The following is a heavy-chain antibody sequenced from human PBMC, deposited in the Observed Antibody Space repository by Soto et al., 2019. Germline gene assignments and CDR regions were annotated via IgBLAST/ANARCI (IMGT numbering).Heavy chain of an antibody. V-gene: IGHV4-39*01. Sequence: PSETLSLTCTVSGGSISSSSYYWGWIRQPPGKGLEWIGSIYYSGSTYYNPSLKSRVTISVDTSKNQFSLKLSSVTAADTAVYYCATTLTGYPTAPEYFQHWGQGTLVTVSS. CDR3: ATTLTGYPTAPEYFQH. D-gene: IGHD3-9*01. J-gene: IGHJ1*01. CDR1: GGSISSSSYY. CDR2: IYYSGST.